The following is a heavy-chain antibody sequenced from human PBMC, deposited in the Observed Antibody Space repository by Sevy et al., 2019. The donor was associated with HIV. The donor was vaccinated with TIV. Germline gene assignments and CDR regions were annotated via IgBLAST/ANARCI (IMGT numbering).Heavy chain of an antibody. CDR3: ASGGSGDVWNYGYYYYGMDV. CDR2: MSPKSGNT. D-gene: IGHD3-3*01. J-gene: IGHJ6*02. V-gene: IGHV1-8*02. Sequence: ASVKVSCKASGDTFSTYDINWVRQAPGQGLEWMGWMSPKSGNTGFAQTFQGRLTMTRDTAINTAYMELSSLRSEDTVFYYCASGGSGDVWNYGYYYYGMDVWGQGTTVTVSS. CDR1: GDTFSTYD.